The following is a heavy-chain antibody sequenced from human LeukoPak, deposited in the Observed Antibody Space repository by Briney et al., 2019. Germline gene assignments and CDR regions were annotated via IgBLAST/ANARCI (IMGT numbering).Heavy chain of an antibody. Sequence: ASVKVSCKASGYSITNYAILWVRQAPGQGLEWMGWINTNTEKSTYAPGFTGRYVFSLDSSVNTAYQQISSLKAEDTALYYCATGGGYRFAYWGQGTLVTVSS. CDR1: GYSITNYA. J-gene: IGHJ4*02. D-gene: IGHD6-25*01. V-gene: IGHV7-4-1*02. CDR2: INTNTEKS. CDR3: ATGGGYRFAY.